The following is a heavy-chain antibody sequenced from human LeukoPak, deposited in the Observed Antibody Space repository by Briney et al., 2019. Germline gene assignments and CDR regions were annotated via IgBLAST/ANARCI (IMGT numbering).Heavy chain of an antibody. CDR1: GFTFSSYG. CDR3: AKEGEYGDYYYYYYMDV. CDR2: IWYDGSNK. D-gene: IGHD4-17*01. V-gene: IGHV3-33*06. J-gene: IGHJ6*03. Sequence: GGSLRLSCAASGFTFSSYGMHWVRQAPGKGLEWVAVIWYDGSNKYYADSVKGRFTISRDNSKNTLYLQMNSLRAEDTAVYYCAKEGEYGDYYYYYYMDVWGKGTTVTVSS.